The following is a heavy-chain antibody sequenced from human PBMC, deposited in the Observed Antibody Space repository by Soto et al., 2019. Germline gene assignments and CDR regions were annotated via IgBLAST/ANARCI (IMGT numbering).Heavy chain of an antibody. CDR1: GFTFSSNW. J-gene: IGHJ4*02. V-gene: IGHV3-7*01. Sequence: PGGSLRLSCVGSGFTFSSNWMTWVRQAPGKGLEWVGNIRQDGSEKNYVDSVKGRFTISRDNAKNSLYLQMNSLRAEDTAVYYCARELAVGYCSGGSCYPSYFDYWGQGTLVTVSS. CDR2: IRQDGSEK. CDR3: ARELAVGYCSGGSCYPSYFDY. D-gene: IGHD2-15*01.